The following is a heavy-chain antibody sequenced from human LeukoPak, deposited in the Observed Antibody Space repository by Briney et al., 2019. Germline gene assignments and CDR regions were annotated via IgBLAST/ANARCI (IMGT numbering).Heavy chain of an antibody. CDR1: GYTFTGYY. CDR3: ARLYYYDSGGYKYNWFDP. Sequence: GASVKVSCKASGYTFTGYYMHWVRQAPGQGLEWMGWINPNSGGTKYAQKFQGRVIMTRDTSISTAYMELSRLRSDDTAIYYCARLYYYDSGGYKYNWFDPGGQGTQVTVSS. V-gene: IGHV1-2*02. CDR2: INPNSGGT. D-gene: IGHD3-22*01. J-gene: IGHJ5*02.